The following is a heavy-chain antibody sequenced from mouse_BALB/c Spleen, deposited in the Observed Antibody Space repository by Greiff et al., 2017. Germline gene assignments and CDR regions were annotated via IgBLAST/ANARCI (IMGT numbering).Heavy chain of an antibody. V-gene: IGHV14-3*02. J-gene: IGHJ4*01. D-gene: IGHD1-3*01. CDR2: IDPANGNT. CDR3: AICDNFYYYAMDY. Sequence: VHVKQSGAELVKPGASVKLSCTASGFNIKDTYMHWVNQRPEQGLEWIGRIDPANGNTKYDPKFQGKATITADTSSNTAYLQLSSLTSEDTAVYYCAICDNFYYYAMDYWGQGTSVTVSS. CDR1: GFNIKDTY.